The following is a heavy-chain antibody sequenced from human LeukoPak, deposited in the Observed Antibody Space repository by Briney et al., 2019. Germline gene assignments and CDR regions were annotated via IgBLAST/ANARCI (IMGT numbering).Heavy chain of an antibody. CDR2: ISHDGSNK. V-gene: IGHV3-30*04. Sequence: GGSLRLSCAASGFTFRSYAMHWVRQAPGKGLEWVAVISHDGSNKYHADSVKGRFTISRDNSKNTVFLQMNSLRGEDTAVYYCVREGDYNFDYWGQGTLVTVSS. CDR1: GFTFRSYA. J-gene: IGHJ4*02. D-gene: IGHD4-17*01. CDR3: VREGDYNFDY.